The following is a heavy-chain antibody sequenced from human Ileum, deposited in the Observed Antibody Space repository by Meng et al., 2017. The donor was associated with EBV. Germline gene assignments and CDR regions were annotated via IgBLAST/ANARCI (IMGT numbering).Heavy chain of an antibody. CDR1: GYRFTAFG. V-gene: IGHV1-18*01. J-gene: IGHJ4*02. D-gene: IGHD3-10*01. CDR3: ARTYYGSYGFDY. Sequence: QFQLVHAADEVKKPGASVNVSCKASGYRFTAFGISWVRQAPGQGPEWMGWITTYNGDTKYAQKFQGRVTMTRETSTNTAYMELTSLRSDDTAVYYCARTYYGSYGFDYWGQGTLVTVSS. CDR2: ITTYNGDT.